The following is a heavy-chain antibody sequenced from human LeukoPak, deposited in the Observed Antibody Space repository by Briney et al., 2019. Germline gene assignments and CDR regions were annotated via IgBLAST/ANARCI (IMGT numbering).Heavy chain of an antibody. J-gene: IGHJ4*02. CDR1: GLTLGGHD. CDR3: VREARGYHYTYSDY. V-gene: IGHV3-13*01. CDR2: VSSGHHA. D-gene: IGHD5-18*01. Sequence: GSLRLSCTASGLTLGGHDMHWVRQTTGEGLEWVAAVSSGHHAFYAGSVKGRFTVSREDAKNSLYLQMNSLRAGDTAVYYCVREARGYHYTYSDYWGQGSLVTVSS.